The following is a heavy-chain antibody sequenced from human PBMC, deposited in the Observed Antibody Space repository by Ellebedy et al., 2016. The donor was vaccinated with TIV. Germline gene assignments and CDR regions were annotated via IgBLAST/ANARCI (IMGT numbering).Heavy chain of an antibody. CDR1: GFTFSSYG. CDR3: AKEYSGSDDYYGMDA. CDR2: VRFDGSYK. D-gene: IGHD5-12*01. J-gene: IGHJ6*02. Sequence: PGGSLRLSCAASGFTFSSYGMNWVRQAPGKGLEWLAFVRFDGSYKFYAKSLKGRVTISRDNSKKTLSLEMNSLRDEDTAVYYCAKEYSGSDDYYGMDAWGQGTTVTVSS. V-gene: IGHV3-30*02.